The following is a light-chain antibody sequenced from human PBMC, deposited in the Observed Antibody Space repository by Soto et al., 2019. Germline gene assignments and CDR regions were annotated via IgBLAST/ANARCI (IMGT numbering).Light chain of an antibody. V-gene: IGLV1-44*01. CDR1: TSNIGGNT. Sequence: QSVLTQPPSASGTPGQRVTIACSGSTSNIGGNTVSWYKQLPGTAPKLLIYNNNQRPSGVPDRFSVSKYGTSASLAISGLQSEDESDYYCAAWDRRLIGAVFGGGTHLTVL. CDR3: AAWDRRLIGAV. J-gene: IGLJ7*01. CDR2: NNN.